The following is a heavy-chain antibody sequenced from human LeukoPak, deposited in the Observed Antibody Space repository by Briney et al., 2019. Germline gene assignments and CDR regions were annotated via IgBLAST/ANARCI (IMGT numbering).Heavy chain of an antibody. CDR1: GGSISSHY. CDR2: IYYCGST. D-gene: IGHD2-8*01. Sequence: SETLSLTCTVSGGSISSHYWGWSRQPPGKGLEWIGYIYYCGSTNYNPSLKSRVTISVDTSKNQFSLKLSSVTAADTAVYYCARAVYCTNGVCFNFDYWGQGTLVTVSS. J-gene: IGHJ4*02. V-gene: IGHV4-59*11. CDR3: ARAVYCTNGVCFNFDY.